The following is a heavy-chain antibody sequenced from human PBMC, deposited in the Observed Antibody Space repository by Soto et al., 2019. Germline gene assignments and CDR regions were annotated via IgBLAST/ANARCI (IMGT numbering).Heavy chain of an antibody. Sequence: QVQLVESGGGVVQPGRSLRLSCAASGFTFSSYGMQWVRQAPGKGLEWVAVIWHDGSNQYYADSVKGRFTISRDNSNNSLHLQLNSLRAEDTAVYYCARERGQIDYWGQGTLVTVSS. CDR2: IWHDGSNQ. J-gene: IGHJ4*02. CDR1: GFTFSSYG. CDR3: ARERGQIDY. V-gene: IGHV3-33*01.